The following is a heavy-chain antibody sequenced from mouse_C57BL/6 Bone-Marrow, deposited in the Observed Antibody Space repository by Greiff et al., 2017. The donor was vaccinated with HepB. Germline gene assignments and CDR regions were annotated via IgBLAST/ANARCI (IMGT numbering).Heavy chain of an antibody. CDR3: ARQYDYDGWFAY. D-gene: IGHD2-4*01. CDR1: GYTFTEYT. J-gene: IGHJ3*01. CDR2: FYPGSGSI. V-gene: IGHV1-62-2*01. Sequence: QVHVKQSGAELVKPGASVKLSCKASGYTFTEYTIHWVKQRSGQGLEWIGWFYPGSGSIKYNEKFKDKATLTADKSSSTVYMELSRLTSEDSAVYFCARQYDYDGWFAYWGQGTLVTVSA.